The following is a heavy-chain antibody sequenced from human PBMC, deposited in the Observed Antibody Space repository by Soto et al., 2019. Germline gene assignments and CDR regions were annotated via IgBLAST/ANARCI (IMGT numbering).Heavy chain of an antibody. CDR2: IKQDGSEK. J-gene: IGHJ4*02. D-gene: IGHD3-22*01. V-gene: IGHV3-7*01. CDR3: ARDRRYYYDSSGYEV. Sequence: GGSLRLSCAASGFTFSSYWMSWVRQAPGKGLEWVANIKQDGSEKYYVDSVKGRFTISRDNAKNSLYLQMNSLRAEDTAEYYCARDRRYYYDSSGYEVWGQGTLVTVSS. CDR1: GFTFSSYW.